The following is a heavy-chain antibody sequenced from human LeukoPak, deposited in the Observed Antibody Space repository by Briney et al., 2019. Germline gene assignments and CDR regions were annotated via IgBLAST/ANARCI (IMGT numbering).Heavy chain of an antibody. CDR3: ARGPGEGGSSGYSYGKPEDPAEYYFDY. Sequence: GGSLRLSCAASGFTFSSYVMSWVRQAPGKGLEWVSVISGSGSSTDYADSVKGRFTISRDNSKNTLNLQMNSLRSEDTAVYYCARGPGEGGSSGYSYGKPEDPAEYYFDYWGQGTLVTVSS. V-gene: IGHV3-23*01. CDR2: ISGSGSST. J-gene: IGHJ4*02. CDR1: GFTFSSYV. D-gene: IGHD3-22*01.